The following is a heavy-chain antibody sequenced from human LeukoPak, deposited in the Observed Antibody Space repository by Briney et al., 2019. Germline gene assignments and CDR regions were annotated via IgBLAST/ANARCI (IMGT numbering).Heavy chain of an antibody. V-gene: IGHV3-33*06. CDR1: GFTFTSYG. CDR2: IWYDGSNK. Sequence: GGSLRLSCAASGFTFTSYGMHWVRQAPGKGLEWVAVIWYDGSNKYYADSVKGRFTISRDNSKNTLYLQMNSLRAEDTAVYYCAKDGYGDSISYFDYWGQGTLVTVSS. D-gene: IGHD4-17*01. CDR3: AKDGYGDSISYFDY. J-gene: IGHJ4*02.